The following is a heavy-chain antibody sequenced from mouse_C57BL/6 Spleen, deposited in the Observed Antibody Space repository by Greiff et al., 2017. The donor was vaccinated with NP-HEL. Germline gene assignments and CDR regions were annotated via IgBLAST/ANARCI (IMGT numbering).Heavy chain of an antibody. J-gene: IGHJ4*01. D-gene: IGHD1-1*01. CDR3: AREGSSYGAMDY. V-gene: IGHV1-19*01. Sequence: VQLQQSGPVLVKPGASVKMSCKASGYTFTDYYMNWVKQSHGKSLEWIGVINPYNGGTSYNQKFKGKATLTVDKSSSTAYMELNSLTSEDSAVYYCAREGSSYGAMDYWGQGTSVTVSS. CDR2: INPYNGGT. CDR1: GYTFTDYY.